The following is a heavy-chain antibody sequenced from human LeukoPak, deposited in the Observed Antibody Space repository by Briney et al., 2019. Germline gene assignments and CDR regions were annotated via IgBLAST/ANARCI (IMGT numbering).Heavy chain of an antibody. CDR2: MYYSGST. J-gene: IGHJ5*02. V-gene: IGHV4-59*11. Sequence: PSETLSLTCTVSGDSINSHHWNWIRQPPGKGLEWIGYMYYSGSTMYNPSLKSRVAISLDTSKNQFSLKLSSVTAADTAVYYCARDTYDYYFDPWGQGTLVIVSS. CDR1: GDSINSHH. D-gene: IGHD5-12*01. CDR3: ARDTYDYYFDP.